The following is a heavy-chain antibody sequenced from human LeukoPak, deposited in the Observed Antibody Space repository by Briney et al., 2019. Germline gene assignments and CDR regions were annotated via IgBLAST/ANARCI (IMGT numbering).Heavy chain of an antibody. J-gene: IGHJ4*02. CDR1: GGSFSGYY. Sequence: PSETLSLTCAVYGGSFSGYYWSWIRQPQGKGLGWIGEINQSGSTNYNPTRKSRGAISLDTSKNQFSLKLSSVTAADTAVYYCARARGGGIVVVIRYYFDYWGQGTLVTVSS. CDR3: ARARGGGIVVVIRYYFDY. CDR2: INQSGST. D-gene: IGHD3-22*01. V-gene: IGHV4-34*01.